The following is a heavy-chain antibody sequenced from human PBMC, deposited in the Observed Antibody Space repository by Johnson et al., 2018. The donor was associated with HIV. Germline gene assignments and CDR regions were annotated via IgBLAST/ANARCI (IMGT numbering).Heavy chain of an antibody. CDR3: AKDPPGS. Sequence: VRLVESGGVVVQPGGSLRLSCVASGFTFADFAMHWVRQAPGKGLEWVSLISWDGGRTYYADSVKGRFTISRDNRKNSLYLQMNSLRPEDTALYYCAKDPPGSWGQGTLVTVSS. CDR2: ISWDGGRT. CDR1: GFTFADFA. J-gene: IGHJ3*01. D-gene: IGHD1-26*01. V-gene: IGHV3-43D*03.